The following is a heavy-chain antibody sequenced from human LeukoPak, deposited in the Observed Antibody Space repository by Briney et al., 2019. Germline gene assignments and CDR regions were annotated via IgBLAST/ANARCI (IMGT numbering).Heavy chain of an antibody. CDR3: ARGYDILTGYFHFDY. J-gene: IGHJ4*02. Sequence: SETLSLTCTVSGGSISSYYWSWIRQPAGKGLEWIGRIYTSGSTNYNPSLKSRVTMSVDTSKNQFSLKLSSVTAADTAVYYCARGYDILTGYFHFDYWGQGTLVTVSS. CDR2: IYTSGST. V-gene: IGHV4-4*07. D-gene: IGHD3-9*01. CDR1: GGSISSYY.